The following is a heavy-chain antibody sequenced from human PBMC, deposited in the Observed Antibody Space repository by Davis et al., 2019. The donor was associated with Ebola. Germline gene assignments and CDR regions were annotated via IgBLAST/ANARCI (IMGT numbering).Heavy chain of an antibody. D-gene: IGHD1-26*01. V-gene: IGHV4-34*01. CDR1: GGSFSGYY. CDR2: INHSGST. CDR3: ARGYSGWFDP. Sequence: SETLSLTCAVYGGSFSGYYWSWIRQPPGKGLEWIGEINHSGSTNYNPSLKSRVTISVDTSKNQFSLKLSSVTAADTAVYYCARGYSGWFDPWGQGILVTVSS. J-gene: IGHJ5*02.